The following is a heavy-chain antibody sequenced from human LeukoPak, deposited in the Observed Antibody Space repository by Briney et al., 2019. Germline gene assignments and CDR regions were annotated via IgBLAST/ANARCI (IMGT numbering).Heavy chain of an antibody. D-gene: IGHD1-26*01. J-gene: IGHJ4*02. Sequence: SETLSLTCTVSGGSITNGGYYWSWIRQPAGRGLEWIGRIYTTGNTNYNPSLKSRVTISLDTSKNQFSLKLSSVIAEDTALYYCARERLGGSYYRPVDYWGQGTLVTVSS. CDR1: GGSITNGGYY. V-gene: IGHV4-61*02. CDR3: ARERLGGSYYRPVDY. CDR2: IYTTGNT.